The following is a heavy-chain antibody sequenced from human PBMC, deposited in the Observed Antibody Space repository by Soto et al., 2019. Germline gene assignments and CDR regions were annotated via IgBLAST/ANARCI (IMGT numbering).Heavy chain of an antibody. CDR3: AIYNSGHQYAFDI. CDR2: ISYDGSNK. D-gene: IGHD6-19*01. V-gene: IGHV3-30*03. J-gene: IGHJ3*02. Sequence: LRLSCAASGFTFSSYGMHWVRQAPGKGLEWVAVISYDGSNKYYADSVKGRFTISRDNSKNTLYLQMNSLRAEDTAVYYCAIYNSGHQYAFDIWGQGTMVTVS. CDR1: GFTFSSYG.